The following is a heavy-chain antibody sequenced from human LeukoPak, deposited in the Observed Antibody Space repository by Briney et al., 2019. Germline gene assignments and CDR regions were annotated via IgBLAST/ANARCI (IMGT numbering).Heavy chain of an antibody. CDR3: ARDRVAAAGTAWAYYYYMDV. CDR2: IYYSGST. J-gene: IGHJ6*03. V-gene: IGHV4-59*01. Sequence: SETLSLTCTVSGGSISSYYWSWIRQPPGKGLEWIGYIYYSGSTNYNPSLKSRVTISVDTSKNQFSLKLSSATAADTAVYYCARDRVAAAGTAWAYYYYMDVWGKGTTVTVSS. D-gene: IGHD6-13*01. CDR1: GGSISSYY.